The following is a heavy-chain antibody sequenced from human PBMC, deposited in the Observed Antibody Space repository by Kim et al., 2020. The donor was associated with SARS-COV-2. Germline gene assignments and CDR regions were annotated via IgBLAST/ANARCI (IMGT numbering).Heavy chain of an antibody. V-gene: IGHV3-53*04. D-gene: IGHD5-18*01. J-gene: IGHJ6*02. Sequence: EKGRVTISRHNSKHTLYLQMNRLRAEDTAVYYCARCRYSYGYDYYYGMDVWGQGTTVTVSS. CDR3: ARCRYSYGYDYYYGMDV.